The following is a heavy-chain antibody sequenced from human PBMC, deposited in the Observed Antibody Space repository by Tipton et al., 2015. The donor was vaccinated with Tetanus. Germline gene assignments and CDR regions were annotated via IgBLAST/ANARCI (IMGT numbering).Heavy chain of an antibody. CDR1: GYSFTGHY. Sequence: QVQLVQSGAEVKNPGASAKVSCKASGYSFTGHYMHWVRQAPGQGLEWMGWINPNSGVTSYAQKFQGRVTMTRDTSTSTAYMELSRLRFDDTAVYYCARDSQNIPTEGTSVAAYWGQGTLVTASS. CDR2: INPNSGVT. D-gene: IGHD2/OR15-2a*01. J-gene: IGHJ4*02. V-gene: IGHV1-2*02. CDR3: ARDSQNIPTEGTSVAAY.